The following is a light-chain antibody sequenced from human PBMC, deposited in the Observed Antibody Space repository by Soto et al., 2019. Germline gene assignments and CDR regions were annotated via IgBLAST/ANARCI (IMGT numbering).Light chain of an antibody. CDR1: SSDVGGYNY. Sequence: QSALTQPASVSGSPGQSITISCTGTSSDVGGYNYVSWYQQHPGKAPKLMIYDVSNRPSGVSNRFSGSKSGNTASLTISGRQAEDEADYYCSSYTSSSPYVFGTVTKLTVL. CDR2: DVS. J-gene: IGLJ1*01. V-gene: IGLV2-14*01. CDR3: SSYTSSSPYV.